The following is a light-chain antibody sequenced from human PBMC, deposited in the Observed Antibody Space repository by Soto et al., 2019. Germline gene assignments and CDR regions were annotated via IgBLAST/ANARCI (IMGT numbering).Light chain of an antibody. J-gene: IGKJ4*01. CDR1: LSVSSSY. Sequence: EIVLTQSPGTLSLSPGERATLSCMASLSVSSSYLAWYQQKRGQAPRLLIYGAPSRATGIPDRFSGSGSGTDVTLTSSRLEPEDVAVYYCQQYGSARTFGGGTKVEIK. CDR2: GAP. CDR3: QQYGSART. V-gene: IGKV3-20*01.